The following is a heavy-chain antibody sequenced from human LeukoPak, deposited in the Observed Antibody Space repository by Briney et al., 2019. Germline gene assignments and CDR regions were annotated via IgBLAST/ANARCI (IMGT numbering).Heavy chain of an antibody. Sequence: SETLSLTCTVSGYSISTGYYWDWIRQPPGKGLEWIGTFYHGGSTYYNPSLKSRVTISVDTSKNQFSLNLTSVTAADTAVYYCARYLVGYDRYYFDYWGQGTLVTVSS. V-gene: IGHV4-38-2*02. CDR2: FYHGGST. CDR3: ARYLVGYDRYYFDY. D-gene: IGHD5-12*01. CDR1: GYSISTGYY. J-gene: IGHJ4*02.